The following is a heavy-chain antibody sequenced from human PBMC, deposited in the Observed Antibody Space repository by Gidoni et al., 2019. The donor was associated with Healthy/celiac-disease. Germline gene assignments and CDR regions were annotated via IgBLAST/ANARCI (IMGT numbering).Heavy chain of an antibody. V-gene: IGHV1-69*06. J-gene: IGHJ6*02. Sequence: QVQLVQSGAEVKKPGSSVKVSCKASGGTFSSYAISWVRQAPGQGLEWMGGIIPIFGTANYAQKFQGRVTITADKSTSTAYMELSSLRSEDTAVYYCASSSLPNWGHNYYYGMDVWGQGTTVTVSS. CDR3: ASSSLPNWGHNYYYGMDV. D-gene: IGHD7-27*01. CDR1: GGTFSSYA. CDR2: IIPIFGTA.